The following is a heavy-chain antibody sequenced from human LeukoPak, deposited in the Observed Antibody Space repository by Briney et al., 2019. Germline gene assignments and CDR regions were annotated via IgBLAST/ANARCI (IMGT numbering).Heavy chain of an antibody. CDR3: ATGEYYYDSSGYYYY. Sequence: SVKVSCKASGDTFSSYAISWVRQAPGQGLEWMGGIIPIFGTANYAQKFQGRVTITADESTSTAYMELSSLRSEDTAVYYCATGEYYYDSSGYYYYWGQGTLVTVSS. CDR1: GDTFSSYA. D-gene: IGHD3-22*01. V-gene: IGHV1-69*13. J-gene: IGHJ4*02. CDR2: IIPIFGTA.